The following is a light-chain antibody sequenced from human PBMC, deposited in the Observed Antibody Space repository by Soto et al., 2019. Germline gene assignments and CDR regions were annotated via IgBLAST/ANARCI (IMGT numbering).Light chain of an antibody. CDR1: QSVSSN. Sequence: EIVMTQSPATLSVSPGERATLSCRASQSVSSNLAWYQQKPGQAPGLLIYSASTRATGIPARFSGSGSGTEFTLTISSLQSEDFAVYYCQQYNNWWTFGQGTKVEIK. V-gene: IGKV3-15*01. CDR3: QQYNNWWT. CDR2: SAS. J-gene: IGKJ1*01.